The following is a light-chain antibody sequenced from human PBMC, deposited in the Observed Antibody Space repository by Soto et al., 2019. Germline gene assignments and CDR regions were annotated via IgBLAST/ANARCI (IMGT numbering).Light chain of an antibody. CDR1: QSFSAW. J-gene: IGKJ1*01. V-gene: IGKV1-5*03. CDR2: KAS. CDR3: QQYNSYSWT. Sequence: DIQMTQSPSTLSASVGDTVTITCRASQSFSAWLAWYQQKPGRAPKLLIYKASTLERGVPARFSGSGSGTEFTLTITSLQPDDFATYYCQQYNSYSWTFGPGTKVDIK.